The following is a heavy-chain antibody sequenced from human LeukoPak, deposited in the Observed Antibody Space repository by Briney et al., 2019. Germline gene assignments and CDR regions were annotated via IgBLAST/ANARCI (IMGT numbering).Heavy chain of an antibody. V-gene: IGHV1-69*13. Sequence: ASVKVSCKASGGTFSSYAISWVRQAPGQGLEWMGGTIPIFGTANYAQKFQGRVTITADESTSTAYMEVSSLRSEGTAVYYCARTPSFARSYFDYWGQGTLVAVSS. CDR2: TIPIFGTA. J-gene: IGHJ4*02. CDR3: ARTPSFARSYFDY. D-gene: IGHD1-14*01. CDR1: GGTFSSYA.